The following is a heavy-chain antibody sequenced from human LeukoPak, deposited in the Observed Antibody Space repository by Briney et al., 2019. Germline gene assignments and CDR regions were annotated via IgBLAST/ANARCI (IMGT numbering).Heavy chain of an antibody. D-gene: IGHD3-3*01. CDR1: GYTYTGYY. Sequence: GESLKISCKASGYTYTGYYMHCVRQARGQGLEWMGWINPNSGGTNYAQKFQGRVTMTRDTSISTAYMELSRLRSDDTAVYYCVRSTIFGVVINVFDYWGQGTLVTVSS. J-gene: IGHJ4*02. CDR3: VRSTIFGVVINVFDY. V-gene: IGHV1-2*02. CDR2: INPNSGGT.